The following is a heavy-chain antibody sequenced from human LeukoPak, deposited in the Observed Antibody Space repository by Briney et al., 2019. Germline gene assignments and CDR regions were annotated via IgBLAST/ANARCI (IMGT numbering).Heavy chain of an antibody. Sequence: PSETLSLTCTVSGGSISSYCWSWIRQPPGKGLEWIGYIHYSGSTNYKSSLKSRVTISVDTSKNHFSLKLSSVTAADTAVYYCARTTEGGYSGYFYYYYMDVWGKGTTVTISS. CDR2: IHYSGST. J-gene: IGHJ6*03. V-gene: IGHV4-59*01. CDR3: ARTTEGGYSGYFYYYYMDV. D-gene: IGHD5-12*01. CDR1: GGSISSYC.